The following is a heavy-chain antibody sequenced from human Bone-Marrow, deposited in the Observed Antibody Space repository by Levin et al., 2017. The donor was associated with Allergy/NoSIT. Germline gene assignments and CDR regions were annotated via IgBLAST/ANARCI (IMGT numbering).Heavy chain of an antibody. CDR1: GFTFSDFA. D-gene: IGHD4-17*01. Sequence: SCSASGFTFSDFAMHWVRQAPGKGLEFVSAINSNGASTRYADSVKGRFTISRDNSKKTLYLQMSSLRPEDTAVYYCVKELATVTTPYDYWGQGTLVTVSS. J-gene: IGHJ4*02. V-gene: IGHV3-64D*06. CDR3: VKELATVTTPYDY. CDR2: INSNGAST.